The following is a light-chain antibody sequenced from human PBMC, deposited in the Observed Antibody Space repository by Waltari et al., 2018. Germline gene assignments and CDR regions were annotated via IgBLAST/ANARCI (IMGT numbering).Light chain of an antibody. V-gene: IGLV2-23*02. Sequence: QSALTQPASVSGSPGQSITISCTGTTDAAGGFAAVSWDQQYPGVHPTPIIFDVIWRPSGVSERFSGAKSGNTATLTISGLRPEDEAIYHCCSYVRGNGITFGGGTKLTVL. J-gene: IGLJ2*01. CDR1: TDAAGGFAA. CDR3: CSYVRGNGIT. CDR2: DVI.